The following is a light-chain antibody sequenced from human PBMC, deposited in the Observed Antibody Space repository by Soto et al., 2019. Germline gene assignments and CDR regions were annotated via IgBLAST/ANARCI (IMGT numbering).Light chain of an antibody. CDR3: QHYNSYSEA. J-gene: IGKJ1*01. CDR1: QSISTY. V-gene: IGKV1-5*01. Sequence: DIQMTQSPSSLSASIGDRVTITCRASQSISTYLSWYLVKPGEAPNLLIYAASTLQSGVPSRFSGSGSGTEFTLTISSLQPDDFATYYCQHYNSYSEAFGQGTKGDIK. CDR2: AAS.